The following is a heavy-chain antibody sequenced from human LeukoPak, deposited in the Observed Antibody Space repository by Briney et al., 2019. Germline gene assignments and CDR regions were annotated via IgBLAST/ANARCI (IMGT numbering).Heavy chain of an antibody. CDR1: GFSLSTRGAS. Sequence: SAPRLVNPTQSFTLTCSFSGFSLSTRGASVAWIRQPPGEAPEWLALIYWYYEKRFRPSLKIRLTITKNTFKNQVVLTMTDMDPVDTATYYFAHRPPASVHFEYWGQGTLVTVSS. CDR3: AHRPPASVHFEY. V-gene: IGHV2-5*01. J-gene: IGHJ4*02. D-gene: IGHD5/OR15-5a*01. CDR2: IYWYYEK.